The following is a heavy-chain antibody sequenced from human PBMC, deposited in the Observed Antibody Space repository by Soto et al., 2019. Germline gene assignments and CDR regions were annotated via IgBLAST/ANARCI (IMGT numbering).Heavy chain of an antibody. CDR1: GFTFSSYG. CDR2: IWNDGSNK. CDR3: ARVFDSYYMDV. Sequence: QVQLVDSGGGVAQPGRSLRLSCAASGFTFSSYGMHWVRQAPGKGLEWVAVIWNDGSNKYYADSVKGRFTISRDNSKNTLYLQMNSLRAEDTAVYYCARVFDSYYMDVWGKGTTVTVSS. V-gene: IGHV3-33*01. J-gene: IGHJ6*03.